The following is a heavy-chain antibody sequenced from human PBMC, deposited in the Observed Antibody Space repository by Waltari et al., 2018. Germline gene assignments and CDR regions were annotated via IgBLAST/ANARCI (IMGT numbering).Heavy chain of an antibody. CDR1: GGSISSSSYY. J-gene: IGHJ4*02. CDR2: IYYRGST. V-gene: IGHV4-39*07. Sequence: QLQLQESGPGLVKPSETLSRTCTVSGGSISSSSYYWGWIRQPPGKGLEWIGSIYYRGSTYYNPSLKSRVTISVDTSKNQFSLKLSSVTAADTAVYYCAREGDGVVATRIFDYWGQGTLVTVSS. D-gene: IGHD5-12*01. CDR3: AREGDGVVATRIFDY.